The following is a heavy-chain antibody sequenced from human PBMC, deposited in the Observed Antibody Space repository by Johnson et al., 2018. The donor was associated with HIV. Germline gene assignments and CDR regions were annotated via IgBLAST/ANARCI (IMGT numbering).Heavy chain of an antibody. D-gene: IGHD5-18*01. CDR2: ISNSASAI. V-gene: IGHV3-11*04. CDR3: ARDIAIQLWSHDAFDI. CDR1: GFTFSDYY. Sequence: QVQLVESGGGVVQPGGSLRLSCEVSGFTFSDYYLTWIRQAPGKGLEWISYISNSASAIYYADSVKGRFTISRDNAKTSLYLQMNSLRAEDTAVYYCARDIAIQLWSHDAFDIWGQGTMVTVSS. J-gene: IGHJ3*02.